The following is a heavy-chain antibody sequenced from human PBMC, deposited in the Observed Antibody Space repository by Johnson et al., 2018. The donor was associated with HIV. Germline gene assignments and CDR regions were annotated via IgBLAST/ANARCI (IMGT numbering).Heavy chain of an antibody. CDR3: ARVPGCYYSSSFGNAFDI. Sequence: VQLVESGGGLVQPGGSLRLSCAASGFTFSSYAMSWVRQAPGKGLEWVSAISWNGGSTSYADSVKGRFTISRDNAKTSMYLQMNSLRAEDTALYYCARVPGCYYSSSFGNAFDIWGQGTMVTVSS. J-gene: IGHJ3*02. D-gene: IGHD6-6*01. CDR2: ISWNGGST. V-gene: IGHV3-20*04. CDR1: GFTFSSYA.